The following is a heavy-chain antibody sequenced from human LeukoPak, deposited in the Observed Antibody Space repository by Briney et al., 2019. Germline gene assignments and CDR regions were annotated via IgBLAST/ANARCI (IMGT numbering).Heavy chain of an antibody. J-gene: IGHJ4*02. D-gene: IGHD3-3*01. V-gene: IGHV1-69*13. Sequence: ASVKVSCKASGGTFSSYAISWVRQAPGQGLEWMGGIIPIFGTANYAQKFQGRVTITADESTSTAYMELSSLRSEDTAVYYCASPPYYDFWSGFDYWGQGTLVTVSS. CDR1: GGTFSSYA. CDR2: IIPIFGTA. CDR3: ASPPYYDFWSGFDY.